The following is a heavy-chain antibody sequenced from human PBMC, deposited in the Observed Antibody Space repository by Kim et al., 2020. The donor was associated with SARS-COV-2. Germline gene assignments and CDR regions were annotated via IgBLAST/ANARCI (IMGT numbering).Heavy chain of an antibody. V-gene: IGHV4-34*01. D-gene: IGHD5-18*01. CDR2: INHSGST. CDR3: ARQGYSYGSDRKVKMYYFDY. Sequence: SETLSLTCAVYGGSFSGYYWSWIRQPPGKGLEWIGEINHSGSTNYNPSLKSRVTISVDTSKNQFSLKLSSVTAADTAVYYCARQGYSYGSDRKVKMYYFDYWGQGTLVTVSS. J-gene: IGHJ4*02. CDR1: GGSFSGYY.